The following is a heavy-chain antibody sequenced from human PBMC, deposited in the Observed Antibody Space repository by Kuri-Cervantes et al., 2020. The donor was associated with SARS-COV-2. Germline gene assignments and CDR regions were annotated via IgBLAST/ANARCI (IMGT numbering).Heavy chain of an antibody. Sequence: GGSLRLSCAASGFTFSDYAMHWVRQAPGKGLEWVAVISDDGSRTYYVDSVKGRLLISRDNSNNTLYLQMNSLRAEDTAVYYCAKEKQAGKEGLLSFDYWGQGTLVTVSS. CDR3: AKEKQAGKEGLLSFDY. CDR2: ISDDGSRT. D-gene: IGHD1-1*01. J-gene: IGHJ4*02. V-gene: IGHV3-30*18. CDR1: GFTFSDYA.